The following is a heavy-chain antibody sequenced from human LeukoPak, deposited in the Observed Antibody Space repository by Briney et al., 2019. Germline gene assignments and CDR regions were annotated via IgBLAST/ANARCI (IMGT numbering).Heavy chain of an antibody. V-gene: IGHV4-59*08. CDR2: IYYTGTT. J-gene: IGHJ4*02. CDR3: ATSDGTTGTT. CDR1: AGSISSYY. D-gene: IGHD1-1*01. Sequence: SETLSLTCTVSAGSISSYYWNWLRQSPGKGLEWIGYIYYTGTTKYNPSLTSRVTISIDTSKNQFSLKLSSVTAADTAVYYCATSDGTTGTTWGQGTLVIVSS.